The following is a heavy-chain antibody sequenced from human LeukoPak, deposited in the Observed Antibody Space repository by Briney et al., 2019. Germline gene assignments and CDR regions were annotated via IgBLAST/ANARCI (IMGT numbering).Heavy chain of an antibody. CDR2: IYYSGST. D-gene: IGHD3-3*01. CDR3: ARLNWGYDFWSGYYDDY. CDR1: GGSISSSSYY. Sequence: SETLSLTCTVSGGSISSSSYYWGWIRQPPGKGLEWIGSIYYSGSTYYNPSLKSRVTVSVDTSKNQFSLKLSSVTAAGTAVYYCARLNWGYDFWSGYYDDYWGQGTLVTVSS. V-gene: IGHV4-39*01. J-gene: IGHJ4*02.